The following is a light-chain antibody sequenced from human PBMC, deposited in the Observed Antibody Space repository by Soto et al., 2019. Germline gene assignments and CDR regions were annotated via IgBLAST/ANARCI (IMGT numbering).Light chain of an antibody. J-gene: IGKJ3*01. CDR1: QDIANH. CDR3: QHYDYVPI. Sequence: DILMTQSPSSLSASVGDRVTITCRASQDIANHLNWYQYKPGKAPKLLIYDAFNLETGVPSRFSGGGSGTDFTFTVSSLQPEDIATYYCQHYDYVPIFGPGTRVDIK. CDR2: DAF. V-gene: IGKV1-33*01.